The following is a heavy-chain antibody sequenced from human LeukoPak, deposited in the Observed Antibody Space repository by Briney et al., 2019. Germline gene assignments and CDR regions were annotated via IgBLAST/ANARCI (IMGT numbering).Heavy chain of an antibody. CDR2: IYSSEST. D-gene: IGHD6-19*01. CDR1: GGFISRYY. J-gene: IGHJ4*02. V-gene: IGHV4-59*08. Sequence: PSETLSLTCTVSGGFISRYYWSWIRQPPGKGLEWIGYIYSSESTNYNPSLKGRVTISVDTSKNQVSLKLRSVTAADTAVYYCATLRGSSGWYDYWGRGTLVTISS. CDR3: ATLRGSSGWYDY.